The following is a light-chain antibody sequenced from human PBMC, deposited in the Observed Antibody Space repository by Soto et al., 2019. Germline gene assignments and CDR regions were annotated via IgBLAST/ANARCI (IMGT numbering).Light chain of an antibody. Sequence: QSALTQPASVSGSPGQSITISCTGTSDDIGGYDFVSWYQQLPGKVPKLITYEVKNRPSGVSHRFSGSKSGNTAYLTISGLKADDEADYHCSSFSGSSTPRLFGTGTKLTVL. J-gene: IGLJ1*01. CDR1: SDDIGGYDF. CDR2: EVK. V-gene: IGLV2-14*01. CDR3: SSFSGSSTPRL.